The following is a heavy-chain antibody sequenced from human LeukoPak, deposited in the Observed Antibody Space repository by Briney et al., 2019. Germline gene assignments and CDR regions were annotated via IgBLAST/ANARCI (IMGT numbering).Heavy chain of an antibody. J-gene: IGHJ5*02. CDR1: GGTFSSYA. V-gene: IGHV1-69*04. D-gene: IGHD3-3*01. Sequence: SVKVSCKASGGTFSSYAISWVRQAPGQGLEGMGRIIPILGIANYAQKFQGRVTITADKSTSTAYMELSSLRSEDTAVYYCARDSANNYDFWSGYYTNWFDPWGQGTLVTVSS. CDR2: IIPILGIA. CDR3: ARDSANNYDFWSGYYTNWFDP.